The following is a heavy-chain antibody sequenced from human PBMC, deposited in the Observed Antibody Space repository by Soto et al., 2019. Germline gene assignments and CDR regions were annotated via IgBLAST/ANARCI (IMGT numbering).Heavy chain of an antibody. Sequence: QVQLVQSGAEVTKPGASVKISCKTSGYTFSTYHMHWVRLAPGQGLEWVGIIKSSGDITLYAQKFQGRVTMSNDTSPSTLYMEVSSLRSEDTAVYYGSIEPPNTSLVECWGQGTQVTVAS. CDR2: IKSSGDIT. V-gene: IGHV1-46*03. J-gene: IGHJ4*02. D-gene: IGHD7-27*01. CDR3: SIEPPNTSLVEC. CDR1: GYTFSTYH.